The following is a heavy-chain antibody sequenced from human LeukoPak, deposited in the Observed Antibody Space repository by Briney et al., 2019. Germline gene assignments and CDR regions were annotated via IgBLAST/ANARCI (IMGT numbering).Heavy chain of an antibody. Sequence: ASVKVSCKASGYTFTGYYMHWVRQAPGQGLEWMGWINPNSGGTNYAQKFQGRVTMTRDTSISTAYMELSRLRSDDTAVYYCARARQLSIAAAGTGYWGQGTLVTVS. CDR2: INPNSGGT. CDR3: ARARQLSIAAAGTGY. D-gene: IGHD6-13*01. J-gene: IGHJ4*02. V-gene: IGHV1-2*02. CDR1: GYTFTGYY.